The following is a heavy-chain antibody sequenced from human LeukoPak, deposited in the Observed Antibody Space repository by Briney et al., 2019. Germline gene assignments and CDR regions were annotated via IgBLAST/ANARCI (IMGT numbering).Heavy chain of an antibody. CDR2: IYYSGSA. V-gene: IGHV4-59*01. J-gene: IGHJ4*02. D-gene: IGHD6-19*01. Sequence: SETLSLTCTVSGGSISGFYWGWVRQPPEKGLEWIGFIYYSGSANYNPSLKSRVTMSVDMSKNQFSLKLSSVTAADTAFYYCARDRDSSGWFDYWGQGALVTVSS. CDR3: ARDRDSSGWFDY. CDR1: GGSISGFY.